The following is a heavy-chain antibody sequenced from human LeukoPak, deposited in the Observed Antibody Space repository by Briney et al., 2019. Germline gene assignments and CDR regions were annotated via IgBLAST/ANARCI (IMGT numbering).Heavy chain of an antibody. J-gene: IGHJ5*02. CDR1: GGSISSYY. V-gene: IGHV4-59*01. Sequence: SETLSLTCTVSGGSISSYYWSWIRQPPGKGLEWIGYIYYSGSTNYNPSLKSRVTISVDTSKNQFSLKLSSVTAADTAVYYCARGIPYEYCSGGSCYTWTGWFDPRGQGTLVTVSS. CDR2: IYYSGST. CDR3: ARGIPYEYCSGGSCYTWTGWFDP. D-gene: IGHD2-15*01.